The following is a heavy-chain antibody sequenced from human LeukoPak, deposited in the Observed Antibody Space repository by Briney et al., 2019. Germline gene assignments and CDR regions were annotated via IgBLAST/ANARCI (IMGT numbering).Heavy chain of an antibody. Sequence: GGSLRLSCGASGFMFSTYWMTWVRQAPGEGLEWVANIKPDGSETYYVDRVRGRFTISRDNAKNLLYLQMNSLRGEDTAVYKCGRFGYEAAVDLWGQGTLVTVSS. V-gene: IGHV3-7*01. CDR3: GRFGYEAAVDL. J-gene: IGHJ4*02. CDR1: GFMFSTYW. D-gene: IGHD6-13*01. CDR2: IKPDGSET.